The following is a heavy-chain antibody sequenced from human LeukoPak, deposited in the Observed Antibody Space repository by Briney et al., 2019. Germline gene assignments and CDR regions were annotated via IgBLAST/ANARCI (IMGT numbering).Heavy chain of an antibody. D-gene: IGHD6-19*01. V-gene: IGHV3-66*01. J-gene: IGHJ4*02. CDR1: GFTVSSNY. CDR2: IYSGGST. Sequence: GGSLRLSCAASGFTVSSNYMSWVRQAPGEGLEWVSVIYSGGSTYYADSVKGRFTTSRDNSKNTLYLQMNSLRAEDTAVYYCARADSSGWYYFDYWGQGTLVTVSS. CDR3: ARADSSGWYYFDY.